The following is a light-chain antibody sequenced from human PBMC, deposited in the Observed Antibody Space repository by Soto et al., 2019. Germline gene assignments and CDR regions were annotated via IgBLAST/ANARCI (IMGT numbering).Light chain of an antibody. CDR2: RDD. J-gene: IGLJ1*01. CDR3: QSYDNNRDYV. CDR1: SSNIGAGYV. V-gene: IGLV1-40*01. Sequence: QSVLTQPPSVSGAPGQRVTISCTGSSSNIGAGYVVHWYQQLPGAAPKLLIFRDDNRPSGVPDRFSGSNSGTSASLTITRLQPEDEADYYCQSYDNNRDYVFGSGTKLTVL.